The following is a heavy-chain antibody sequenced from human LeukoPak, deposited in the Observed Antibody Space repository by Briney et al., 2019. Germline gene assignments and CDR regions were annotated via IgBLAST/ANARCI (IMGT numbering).Heavy chain of an antibody. CDR2: IRSSSET. J-gene: IGHJ5*02. V-gene: IGHV3-48*01. CDR1: GFIFSQYS. CDR3: ARDAGNSGYGCDL. D-gene: IGHD5-12*01. Sequence: GGSLRLSCATSGFIFSQYSMNWVRQAPGKGLEWVSHIRSSSETFYADSVKGRFTISRDNARNSLYLQMNNLRGEDTAIYYCARDAGNSGYGCDLWGQGTLVTVSS.